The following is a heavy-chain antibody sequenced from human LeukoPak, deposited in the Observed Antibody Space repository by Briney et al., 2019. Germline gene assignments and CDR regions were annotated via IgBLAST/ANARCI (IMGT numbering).Heavy chain of an antibody. D-gene: IGHD1-1*01. CDR2: ISSSGSVI. J-gene: IGHJ4*02. Sequence: QPGGSLRLSCAASGFTFSSFEMNWVRQAPGKGLEWVSYISSSGSVIKYADSVKGRFTISRDNTKNSLYLQMDSLRGEDTAIYYCARELELDYWGQGTLVTVSS. CDR1: GFTFSSFE. V-gene: IGHV3-48*03. CDR3: ARELELDY.